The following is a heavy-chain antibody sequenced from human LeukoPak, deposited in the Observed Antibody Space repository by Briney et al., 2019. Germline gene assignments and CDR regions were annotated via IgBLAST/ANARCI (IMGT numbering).Heavy chain of an antibody. V-gene: IGHV4-4*02. J-gene: IGHJ4*02. Sequence: PSETLSLTCGVSGGYISSTNWYSWVRQPPGQGLEWIGEISLSGLTNYNPSLKSRVTMSLDKSKNLLSLTLTSVTAADTAVYYCSRESGAFSPFGYWGQGTLVTVTS. CDR2: ISLSGLT. CDR3: SRESGAFSPFGY. D-gene: IGHD1-26*01. CDR1: GGYISSTNW.